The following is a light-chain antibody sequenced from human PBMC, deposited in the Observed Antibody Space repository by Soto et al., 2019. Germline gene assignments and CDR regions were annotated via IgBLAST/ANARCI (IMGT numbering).Light chain of an antibody. CDR2: AAS. CDR3: QQLNSYPQT. Sequence: DIQLTQSPSFLSASVGDRVTITCRASQGISSYLAWYQQKPGKAPKLLIYAASPLQSGVPSRFTGSGSGTEFSLTINSLQPEDFATSYGQQLNSYPQTFGQGTKLEIK. CDR1: QGISSY. V-gene: IGKV1-9*01. J-gene: IGKJ2*01.